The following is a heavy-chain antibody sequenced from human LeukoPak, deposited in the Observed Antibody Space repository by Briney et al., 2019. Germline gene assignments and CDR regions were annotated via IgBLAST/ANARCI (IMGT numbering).Heavy chain of an antibody. CDR2: INHSGST. CDR1: GGSFSGYF. J-gene: IGHJ5*02. D-gene: IGHD6-13*01. V-gene: IGHV4-34*01. Sequence: PSETLSLTCSVSGGSFSGYFWSWIRQPPGKGLEWIGEINHSGSTNYNPSLKSRVTISVDTSKNHFSLKLTSVTAADTAVYYCARHYSSTWYFDWFDPWGQGTLVTVSS. CDR3: ARHYSSTWYFDWFDP.